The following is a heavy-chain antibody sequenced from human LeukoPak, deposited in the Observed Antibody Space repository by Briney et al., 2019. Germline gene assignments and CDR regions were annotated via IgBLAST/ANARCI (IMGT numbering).Heavy chain of an antibody. CDR3: ASRYCSSTSCYRPFDY. V-gene: IGHV3-21*01. CDR1: GFTFSSYS. CDR2: ISSSSSYI. Sequence: GGSLRLSCAASGFTFSSYSMNWVRQAPGKGLKWVSSISSSSSYIYYADSVKGRFTISRDNAKNSLYLQMNSLRAEDTAVYYCASRYCSSTSCYRPFDYWGQGTLVTVSS. J-gene: IGHJ4*02. D-gene: IGHD2-2*01.